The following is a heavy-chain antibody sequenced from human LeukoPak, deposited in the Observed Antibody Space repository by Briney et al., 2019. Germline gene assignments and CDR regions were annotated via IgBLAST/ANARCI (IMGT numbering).Heavy chain of an antibody. CDR3: ARDRGKVVIATYWYFDL. V-gene: IGHV1-18*04. CDR1: GYTFTSYY. J-gene: IGHJ2*01. D-gene: IGHD3-22*01. CDR2: ISAYNGNT. Sequence: ASVKVSCKASGYTFTSYYMHWVRQAPGQGLEWMGWISAYNGNTNYAQKFQGRVTMTRDTSTSTFYMELSSLRSEDTAVYYCARDRGKVVIATYWYFDLWGRGTLVTVSS.